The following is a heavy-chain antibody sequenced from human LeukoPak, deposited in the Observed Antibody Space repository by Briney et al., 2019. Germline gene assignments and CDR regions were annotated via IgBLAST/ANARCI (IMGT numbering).Heavy chain of an antibody. CDR1: GFTFSSYS. Sequence: GGSLRLSCAASGFTFSSYSMNWVRQAPGKGLEWVSFISSSSSYIYYADSVKGRFTISRDNAKNSLYLQMNSLRAEDTAVYYCARDLWELLTGIDYWGQGTLVTVSS. J-gene: IGHJ4*02. D-gene: IGHD1-26*01. V-gene: IGHV3-21*01. CDR3: ARDLWELLTGIDY. CDR2: ISSSSSYI.